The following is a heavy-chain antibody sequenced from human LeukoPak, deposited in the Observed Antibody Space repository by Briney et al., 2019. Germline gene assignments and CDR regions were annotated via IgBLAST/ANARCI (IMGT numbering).Heavy chain of an antibody. CDR3: AKDQYSNGWYSFGY. CDR2: MSFDGGIK. J-gene: IGHJ4*02. D-gene: IGHD6-19*01. V-gene: IGHV3-30*18. Sequence: GGSLRLSCTASGFTFSSYGMHWVRQAPGKGLEWVAVMSFDGGIKYYTDSVKGRFTISRDNSKNTLYLQMSSLKPEDTALYYCAKDQYSNGWYSFGYWGQGTLVTVSS. CDR1: GFTFSSYG.